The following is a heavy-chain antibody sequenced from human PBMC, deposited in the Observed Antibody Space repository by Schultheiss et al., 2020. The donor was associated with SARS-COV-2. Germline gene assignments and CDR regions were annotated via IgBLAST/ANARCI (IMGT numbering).Heavy chain of an antibody. V-gene: IGHV1-2*02. CDR2: INPNSGGT. CDR3: ARGDSGDFIDY. J-gene: IGHJ4*02. CDR1: GYTFTGYY. D-gene: IGHD2-21*01. Sequence: ASVKVSCTASGYTFTGYYMHWVRQAPGQGLEWMGWINPNSGGTNYAQKFQGRVTMTRDTSSSTAYMELSRLRSDDTAVYFCARGDSGDFIDYWGQGTLVTVSS.